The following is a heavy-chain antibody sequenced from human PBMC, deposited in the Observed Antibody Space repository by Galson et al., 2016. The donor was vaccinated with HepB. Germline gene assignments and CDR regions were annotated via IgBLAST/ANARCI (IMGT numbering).Heavy chain of an antibody. D-gene: IGHD1-26*01. Sequence: SLRLSCAVSGFTFSSYWMHWVRQAPGKGLEWVSLIYIGGNTYYGNSVKGRFTISRDTSKNTLYLQMNSLRAEDTAVYYCATVGGSTYGLRSDAFDIWGQGTKVTVSS. V-gene: IGHV3-53*01. CDR3: ATVGGSTYGLRSDAFDI. J-gene: IGHJ3*02. CDR1: GFTFSSYW. CDR2: IYIGGNT.